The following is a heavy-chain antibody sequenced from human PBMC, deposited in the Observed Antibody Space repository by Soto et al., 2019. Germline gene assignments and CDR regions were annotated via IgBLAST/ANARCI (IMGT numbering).Heavy chain of an antibody. CDR1: GGSIRNGDYY. D-gene: IGHD1-26*01. V-gene: IGHV4-30-4*01. J-gene: IGHJ4*02. CDR3: VTVNLVGAAYYFDP. CDR2: VYYSGTT. Sequence: KPSETLSLTCTVSGGSIRNGDYYWGWIRQPPGKGLEWIGYVYYSGTTYSHPSLNSRVSISVDTSENQFSLRLTSVTAADTAVYYCVTVNLVGAAYYFDPWGQGTLVTVSS.